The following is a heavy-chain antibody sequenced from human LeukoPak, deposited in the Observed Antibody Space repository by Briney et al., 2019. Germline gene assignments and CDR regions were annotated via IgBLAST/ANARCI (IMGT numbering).Heavy chain of an antibody. CDR2: ISTSSIYI. Sequence: GGSLRLSCAASGFTFSTYTMNWVRQAPGKGLEWVSSISTSSIYIYYADSLKGRFTISRDNAKNSLYLQMSSLRAEDTAMYYCARSLWFGDSNLDYWGQGTLVTVPS. D-gene: IGHD3-10*01. CDR3: ARSLWFGDSNLDY. J-gene: IGHJ4*02. V-gene: IGHV3-21*01. CDR1: GFTFSTYT.